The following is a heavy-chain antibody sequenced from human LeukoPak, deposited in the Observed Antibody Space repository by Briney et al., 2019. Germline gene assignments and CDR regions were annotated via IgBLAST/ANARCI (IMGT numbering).Heavy chain of an antibody. CDR1: GGSISSYY. CDR3: ASSLGGYSYGYPLGY. V-gene: IGHV4-59*01. Sequence: SETLPLTCTVSGGSISSYYWSWIRQPPGKGLEGIGYIYYSGSTNYNPSLKSRVTISVDTSKNQFSLKLSSVTAADTAVYYCASSLGGYSYGYPLGYWGQGTLVTVSS. D-gene: IGHD5-18*01. J-gene: IGHJ4*02. CDR2: IYYSGST.